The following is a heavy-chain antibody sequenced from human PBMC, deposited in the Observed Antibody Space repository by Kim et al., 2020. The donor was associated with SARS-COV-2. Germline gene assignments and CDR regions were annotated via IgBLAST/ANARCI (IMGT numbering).Heavy chain of an antibody. Sequence: GGSLRLSCVASGFTFSTYAMTWVRQAPGKGLEWVANIKEDGSEKYYVDSVKGRFTISRDNAKNSMYLQMNSLRAEDTAVYYCARDSRGTWFEPWGEATL. CDR2: IKEDGSEK. CDR1: GFTFSTYA. J-gene: IGHJ5*02. V-gene: IGHV3-7*01. CDR3: ARDSRGTWFEP.